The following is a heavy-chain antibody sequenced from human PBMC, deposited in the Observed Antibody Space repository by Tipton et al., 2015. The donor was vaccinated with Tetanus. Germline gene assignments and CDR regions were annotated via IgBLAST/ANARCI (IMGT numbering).Heavy chain of an antibody. Sequence: TLSLTCAVSGGSISSGDFYWSWIRQSPGEGLEWIGYIHYSGYTYYNPSLKSRVTISVDTSKSQFSLKLTSVTAADTAVYYCARSFRPRRITMVRGALGYFDYWGQGTLVTVSS. CDR1: GGSISSGDFY. CDR2: IHYSGYT. J-gene: IGHJ4*02. V-gene: IGHV4-30-4*01. CDR3: ARSFRPRRITMVRGALGYFDY. D-gene: IGHD3-10*01.